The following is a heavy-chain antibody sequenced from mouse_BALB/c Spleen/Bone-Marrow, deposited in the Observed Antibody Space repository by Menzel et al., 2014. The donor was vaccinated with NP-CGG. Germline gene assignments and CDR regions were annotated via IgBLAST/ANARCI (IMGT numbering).Heavy chain of an antibody. Sequence: VKLQESGAELARPGASAKMSCQASGYTFTRYTMHWEKQRPGQGLEWIGYINPSSAYTNYNQKFKDKATLTADKSSSTAYMQLSSLTSEDSAVYYCIIRYYAMDYWGQGTSVTVSS. D-gene: IGHD1-1*01. J-gene: IGHJ4*01. CDR3: IIRYYAMDY. V-gene: IGHV1-4*01. CDR1: GYTFTRYT. CDR2: INPSSAYT.